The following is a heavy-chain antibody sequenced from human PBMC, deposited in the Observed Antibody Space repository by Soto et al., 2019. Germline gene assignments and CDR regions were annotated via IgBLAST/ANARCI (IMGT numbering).Heavy chain of an antibody. V-gene: IGHV4-30-4*02. CDR1: GGSISSGDYY. J-gene: IGHJ6*03. CDR3: ARQTGQLRFLEWFPKGRFYYYMDV. D-gene: IGHD3-3*01. Sequence: SETLSLTCTVSGGSISSGDYYWSWIRQPPGKGLEWIGYIYYSGSTYYNQSLKSRVTISVDTSKNQFSLKLSSVTAADTAVYYCARQTGQLRFLEWFPKGRFYYYMDVWGKGTTVTVSS. CDR2: IYYSGST.